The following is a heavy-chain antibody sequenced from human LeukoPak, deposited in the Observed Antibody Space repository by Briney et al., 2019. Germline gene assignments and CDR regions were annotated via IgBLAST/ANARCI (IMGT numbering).Heavy chain of an antibody. CDR3: ARVGAEAGAFDI. D-gene: IGHD3-10*01. Sequence: PGGSLRLSCAASGFTFSSYSMNWVRQAPGKGLEWVSSISSSSSYIYYADSVKGRFTISRDSAKNSLYLQMNSLRAEDTAVYYCARVGAEAGAFDIWGQGTMVTVSS. CDR2: ISSSSSYI. CDR1: GFTFSSYS. V-gene: IGHV3-21*01. J-gene: IGHJ3*02.